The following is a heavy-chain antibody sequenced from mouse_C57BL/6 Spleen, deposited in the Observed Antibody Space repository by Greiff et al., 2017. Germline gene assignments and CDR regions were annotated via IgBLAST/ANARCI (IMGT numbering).Heavy chain of an antibody. J-gene: IGHJ3*01. Sequence: VQLQQSGAELVKPGASVKISCKASGYAFSSSWMNWVKQRPGQGLEWIGQIYPGDGATNYNGKFKGKATLTADKSSSTAYMQLSSLTSEDSAVYFRARGDSNYGWFDYWGQGTLVTVSA. V-gene: IGHV1-80*01. CDR1: GYAFSSSW. CDR3: ARGDSNYGWFDY. CDR2: IYPGDGAT. D-gene: IGHD2-5*01.